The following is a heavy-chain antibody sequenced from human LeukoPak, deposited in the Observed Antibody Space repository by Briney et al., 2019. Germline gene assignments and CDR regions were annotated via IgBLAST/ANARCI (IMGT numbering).Heavy chain of an antibody. CDR2: IYYSGST. CDR1: GGSISSYY. CDR3: ARVPYYDLWSGYNYFDY. J-gene: IGHJ4*02. V-gene: IGHV4-59*01. D-gene: IGHD3-3*01. Sequence: SETLSLTCTVSGGSISSYYWSWIRQPPGKGLEWIGYIYYSGSTNYNPSLKSRVTISVDTSKNQFSLKLSSVTAADTAVYYCARVPYYDLWSGYNYFDYWGQGTLVTVSS.